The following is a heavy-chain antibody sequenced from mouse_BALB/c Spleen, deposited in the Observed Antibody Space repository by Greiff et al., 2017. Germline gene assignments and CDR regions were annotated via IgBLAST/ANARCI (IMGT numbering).Heavy chain of an antibody. J-gene: IGHJ3*01. Sequence: EVNVVESGGGLVKPGGSLKLSCAASGFAFSSYDMSWVRQTPEKRLEWVAYISSGGGSTYYPDTVKGRFTISRDNAKNTLYLQMSSLKSEDTAMYYCARPGGSTMIIGGPWFAYWGQGTLVTVSA. CDR1: GFAFSSYD. CDR2: ISSGGGST. V-gene: IGHV5-12-1*01. CDR3: ARPGGSTMIIGGPWFAY. D-gene: IGHD2-4*01.